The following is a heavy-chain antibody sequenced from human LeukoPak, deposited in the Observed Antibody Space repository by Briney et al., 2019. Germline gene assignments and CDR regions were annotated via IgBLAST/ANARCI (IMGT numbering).Heavy chain of an antibody. CDR2: IVVGSGHT. D-gene: IGHD3-16*01. CDR1: GFTFFNSA. Sequence: SVKVSCKASGFTFFNSAMQWARQARGQRLEWIGWIVVGSGHTNYAQKFQERVTITRDMSTGTAYMELRSLRSEDTAVYHCAATAYYDKDYYIDVWGKGTTVIVSS. V-gene: IGHV1-58*02. CDR3: AATAYYDKDYYIDV. J-gene: IGHJ6*03.